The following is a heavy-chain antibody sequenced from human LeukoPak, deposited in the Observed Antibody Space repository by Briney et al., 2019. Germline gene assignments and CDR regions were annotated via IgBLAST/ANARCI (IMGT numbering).Heavy chain of an antibody. CDR3: ARDKKVAAAGRRPYYYYGMDV. CDR2: IYYSGST. J-gene: IGHJ6*02. CDR1: GFTFSGYS. V-gene: IGHV4-59*12. D-gene: IGHD6-13*01. Sequence: GSLRLSCTASGFTFSGYSMNWIRQPPGKGLEWIGSIYYSGSTNYNPSLKSRVTISVDKSKNQFSLKLSSVTAADTAVYYCARDKKVAAAGRRPYYYYGMDVWGQGTTVTVSS.